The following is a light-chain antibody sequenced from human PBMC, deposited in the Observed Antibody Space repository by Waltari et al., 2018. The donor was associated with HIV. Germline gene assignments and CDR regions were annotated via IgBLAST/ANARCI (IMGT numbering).Light chain of an antibody. Sequence: QSALTQPASVSGSPGQSITISCTGTSRDVGDYTYDSWYQQHPGKAPKLFIYDVSNRPSGVSNRFSGSKSGNTASLTISGLQTEDEADYYCSSYTSSSTRVFGTGTKVTVL. CDR3: SSYTSSSTRV. V-gene: IGLV2-14*01. CDR2: DVS. J-gene: IGLJ1*01. CDR1: SRDVGDYTY.